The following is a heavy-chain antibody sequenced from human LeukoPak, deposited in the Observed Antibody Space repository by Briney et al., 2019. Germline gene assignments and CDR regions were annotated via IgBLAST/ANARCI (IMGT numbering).Heavy chain of an antibody. CDR2: INPSGGST. V-gene: IGHV1-46*01. CDR3: ARDGTSGGDYVYYYYYMDV. J-gene: IGHJ6*03. Sequence: ASVKVSCKASGYTFTSYYMHWVRQAPGQGLEWMGIINPSGGSTSCAQKFQGRVTMTRDTSTSTVYMELSSLRSEDTAVYYCARDGTSGGDYVYYYYYMDVWGKGTTVTVSS. CDR1: GYTFTSYY. D-gene: IGHD4-17*01.